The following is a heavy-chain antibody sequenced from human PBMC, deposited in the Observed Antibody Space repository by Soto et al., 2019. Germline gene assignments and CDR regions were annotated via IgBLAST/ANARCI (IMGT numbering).Heavy chain of an antibody. D-gene: IGHD2-2*01. CDR3: AKDGGFQYPDT. CDR2: IFRDGRTN. V-gene: IGHV3-30*18. CDR1: GFILENFA. Sequence: QVQLVESGGGVVQPGGSLRLSCSASGFILENFAIHWLRQAPGKGLEWMALIFRDGRTNTNANSVRGRVTISRDNSKNTVYLQLNSLRPEDTALYYCAKDGGFQYPDTWGQGALVTVSS. J-gene: IGHJ5*02.